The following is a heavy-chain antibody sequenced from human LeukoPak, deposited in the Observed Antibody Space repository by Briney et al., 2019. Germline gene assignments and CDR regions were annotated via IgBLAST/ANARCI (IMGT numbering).Heavy chain of an antibody. Sequence: GGSLILSCAASGFTFSSFWMSWVRQAPGKGLEWVANIKVDGSEKYYVDSVKGRFTISRDNAENSLYLQMNSLRAEDTAVYYCARKTGTTGEAFDYWGQGTLVTVSS. D-gene: IGHD1-1*01. CDR3: ARKTGTTGEAFDY. CDR2: IKVDGSEK. J-gene: IGHJ4*02. CDR1: GFTFSSFW. V-gene: IGHV3-7*03.